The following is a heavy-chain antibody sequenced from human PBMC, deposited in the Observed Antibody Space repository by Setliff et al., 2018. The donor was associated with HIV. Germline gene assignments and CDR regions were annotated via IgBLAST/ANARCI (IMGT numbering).Heavy chain of an antibody. Sequence: ASVKVSCKASGYTFTRYGISWVRQAPGQGLEWMGWISAYNGNTNYAQKLQGRVTMTTDTSTSTAYMELSSLRSEDTAVYYCAREIRNYDFWSGYWEDHYFDSWGQGTLVTVSS. D-gene: IGHD3-3*01. CDR2: ISAYNGNT. V-gene: IGHV1-18*01. J-gene: IGHJ4*02. CDR3: AREIRNYDFWSGYWEDHYFDS. CDR1: GYTFTRYG.